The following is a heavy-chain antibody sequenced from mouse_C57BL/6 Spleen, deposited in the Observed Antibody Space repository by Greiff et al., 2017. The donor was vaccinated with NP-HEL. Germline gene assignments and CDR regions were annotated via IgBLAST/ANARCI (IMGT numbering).Heavy chain of an antibody. CDR3: VRPYGDWYFDV. CDR2: IRSKSNNYAT. D-gene: IGHD1-1*02. Sequence: EVQVVESGGGLVQPKGSLKLSCAASGFSFNTYAMNWVRQAPGKGLEWVARIRSKSNNYATYYADSVKDRFTISRDDSESMLYLQMNNLKTEDTAMYYCVRPYGDWYFDVWGTGTTVTVSS. CDR1: GFSFNTYA. J-gene: IGHJ1*03. V-gene: IGHV10-1*01.